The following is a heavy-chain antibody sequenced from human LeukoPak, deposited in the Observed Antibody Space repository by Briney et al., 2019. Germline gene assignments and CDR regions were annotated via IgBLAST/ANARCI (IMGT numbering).Heavy chain of an antibody. V-gene: IGHV3-23*01. CDR3: AKDQRCSGGSCCADY. J-gene: IGHJ4*02. D-gene: IGHD2-15*01. Sequence: PGGSLRLSCAASGFTFSSYAMSWVRQAPGKGLEWVSAISGSGGSTYYADSVKGRFTISRDNSKNTLYLQMNSLRAEDTAVYYCAKDQRCSGGSCCADYWGQGTLVTVSS. CDR2: ISGSGGST. CDR1: GFTFSSYA.